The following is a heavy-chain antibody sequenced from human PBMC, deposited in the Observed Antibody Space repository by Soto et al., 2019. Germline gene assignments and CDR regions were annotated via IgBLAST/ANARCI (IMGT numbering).Heavy chain of an antibody. J-gene: IGHJ4*02. D-gene: IGHD6-13*01. Sequence: EVQLLESGGGLVQPGGSLRLSCAASGFTFSNYAVTWVRQAPGKGLEWVSTISGSGGSTYYADSVKGRFTIFRDNSKNTLYQHMNSPRAEDSAVYYCAKDHGRSWYEIDYWGQGTLVTVSS. V-gene: IGHV3-23*01. CDR1: GFTFSNYA. CDR3: AKDHGRSWYEIDY. CDR2: ISGSGGST.